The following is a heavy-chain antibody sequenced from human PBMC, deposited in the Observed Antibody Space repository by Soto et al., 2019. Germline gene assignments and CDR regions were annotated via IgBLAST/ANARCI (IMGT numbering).Heavy chain of an antibody. CDR2: ISSSSSYI. CDR3: ARSVEMASPFDY. V-gene: IGHV3-21*01. CDR1: GFTFSSYS. Sequence: GESLKISCAASGFTFSSYSMNWVRQAPGKGLEWVSSISSSSSYIYYADSVKGRFTISRDNAKNSLYLQMNSLRAEDTAVYYCARSVEMASPFDYWGQGTLVTVSS. J-gene: IGHJ4*02. D-gene: IGHD5-12*01.